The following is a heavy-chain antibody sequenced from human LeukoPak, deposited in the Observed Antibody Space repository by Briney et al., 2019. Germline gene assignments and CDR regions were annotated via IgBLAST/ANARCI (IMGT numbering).Heavy chain of an antibody. CDR2: IYHKGNT. D-gene: IGHD5-12*01. V-gene: IGHV4-39*01. CDR1: GDSISGSPYY. J-gene: IGHJ6*03. Sequence: SETLSLTCTVSGDSISGSPYYWAWIRQTPGKGFEWIGSIYHKGNTYYNPSLKSRVVISVDTSKNQFSLKLASLTAADTAMYYCARGGYGYYYMDVWGKGTTVTVSS. CDR3: ARGGYGYYYMDV.